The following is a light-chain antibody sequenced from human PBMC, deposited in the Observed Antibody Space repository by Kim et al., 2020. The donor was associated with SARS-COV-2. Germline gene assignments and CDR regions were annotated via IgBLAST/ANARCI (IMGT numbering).Light chain of an antibody. J-gene: IGKJ5*01. Sequence: SLSPGERATLSCRASQSLSKYLAWYQHKPGQAPRLLIYDASNRAPGIPARFSGSGSGTDFTLTISSLEPEDFAVYYCQQRSSWPLFGQGTRLEIK. V-gene: IGKV3-11*01. CDR3: QQRSSWPL. CDR1: QSLSKY. CDR2: DAS.